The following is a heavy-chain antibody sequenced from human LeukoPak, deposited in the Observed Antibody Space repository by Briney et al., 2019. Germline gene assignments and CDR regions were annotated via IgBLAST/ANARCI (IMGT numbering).Heavy chain of an antibody. J-gene: IGHJ4*02. CDR1: GFTFSSYA. CDR3: AKDRDKYCTNGVCYTKVVDY. Sequence: GGSLRLSCAASGFTFSSYAMSWVRQAPGKGLVWVSAISGSGGSTYYADSVKGRFTISRDNSKNTLYLQMNSLRAEDTAVYYCAKDRDKYCTNGVCYTKVVDYWGQGTLVTVSS. D-gene: IGHD2-8*01. CDR2: ISGSGGST. V-gene: IGHV3-23*01.